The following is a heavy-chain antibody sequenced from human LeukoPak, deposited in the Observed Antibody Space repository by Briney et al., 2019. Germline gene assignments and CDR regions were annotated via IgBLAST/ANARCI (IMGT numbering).Heavy chain of an antibody. CDR1: GFTFSSYG. D-gene: IGHD3-9*01. V-gene: IGHV3-33*01. J-gene: IGHJ4*02. Sequence: GRSLRLSCAASGFTFSSYGMHWVRQAPGKGLEWVAVIWYDGSNKYYADSVKGRFTISRDNSKNTLYLQMNSLRAEDTAVYYCARERGDYDILTGYYQAGLDYWGQGTLVTVSS. CDR2: IWYDGSNK. CDR3: ARERGDYDILTGYYQAGLDY.